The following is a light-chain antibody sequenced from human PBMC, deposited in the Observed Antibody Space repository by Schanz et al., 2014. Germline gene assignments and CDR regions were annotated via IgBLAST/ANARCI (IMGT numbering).Light chain of an antibody. CDR1: QSVSTN. CDR3: QQATFFPRT. Sequence: DIQMTQSPSSLSASIGDRVTISCRASQSVSTNLNWYQQKPGKAPKLLIYAASSLQSGVPSRFSGSGSGTDFTLTISSLQPEDFATYYCQQATFFPRTFGQGTKVEIK. V-gene: IGKV1-39*01. J-gene: IGKJ1*01. CDR2: AAS.